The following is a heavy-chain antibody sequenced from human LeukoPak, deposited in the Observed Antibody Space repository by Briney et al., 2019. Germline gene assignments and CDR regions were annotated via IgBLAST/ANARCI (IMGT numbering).Heavy chain of an antibody. J-gene: IGHJ4*02. CDR3: ARGCIGGSCYTYPFDY. V-gene: IGHV4-4*07. Sequence: KPSETLSLTCIVSGGFISNYYWSWIRQPAGKGLEWIGRIYTSGSTDYNPSLKSRVTMSVDMSKNQFSLKLSSVTAADTAVYYCARGCIGGSCYTYPFDYWGQGTLVTVSS. CDR2: IYTSGST. D-gene: IGHD2-15*01. CDR1: GGFISNYY.